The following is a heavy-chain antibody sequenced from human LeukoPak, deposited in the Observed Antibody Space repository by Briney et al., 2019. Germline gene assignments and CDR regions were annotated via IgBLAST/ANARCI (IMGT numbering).Heavy chain of an antibody. Sequence: GASVKVSCKASGYTFTSYGISWVRQAPGQGLEWVGWISAYNGNTNYAQKLQGRVTMTTDTSTSTAYMELRSLRSDDTAVYYCARDGGIAAALYYYYYYGMDVWGQGTTVTVSS. J-gene: IGHJ6*02. V-gene: IGHV1-18*01. CDR1: GYTFTSYG. CDR2: ISAYNGNT. D-gene: IGHD6-13*01. CDR3: ARDGGIAAALYYYYYYGMDV.